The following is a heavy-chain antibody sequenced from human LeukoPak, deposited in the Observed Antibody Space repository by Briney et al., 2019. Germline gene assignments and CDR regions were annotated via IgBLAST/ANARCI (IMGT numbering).Heavy chain of an antibody. CDR3: ARDLYGGNSTPDY. CDR2: ISSSSSTI. V-gene: IGHV3-48*01. D-gene: IGHD4-23*01. J-gene: IGHJ4*02. CDR1: GFTFSSYS. Sequence: GGSLRLSCAASGFTFSSYSMNWVRQAPGKGLEWVSYISSSSSTIYYADSVKGQFTISRDNAKNSLYLQMNSLRAEDTAVYYCARDLYGGNSTPDYWGQGTLVTVSS.